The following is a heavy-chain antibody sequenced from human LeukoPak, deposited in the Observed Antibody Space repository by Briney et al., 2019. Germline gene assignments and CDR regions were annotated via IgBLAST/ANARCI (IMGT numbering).Heavy chain of an antibody. Sequence: PGGSLRLSCAASGFTFDDYAMHWVRQAPGKGLEWVSGISWNSGSISYADSVKGRYTISRDNAKNSLYLQMNSLRAEDTALYYCAKVRLGRDGGNSGFDYWGQGTLVTVSS. D-gene: IGHD4-23*01. CDR1: GFTFDDYA. J-gene: IGHJ4*02. V-gene: IGHV3-9*01. CDR2: ISWNSGSI. CDR3: AKVRLGRDGGNSGFDY.